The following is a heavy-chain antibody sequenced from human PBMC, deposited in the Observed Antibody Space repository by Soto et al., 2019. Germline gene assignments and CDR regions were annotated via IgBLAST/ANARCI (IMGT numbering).Heavy chain of an antibody. CDR1: GFTFSSYG. CDR3: ARGYYYDSSGYPSPSFDY. V-gene: IGHV3-33*01. D-gene: IGHD3-22*01. CDR2: IWYDGSNK. Sequence: GGSLRLSCAASGFTFSSYGMHWVRQAPGKGLEWVAVIWYDGSNKYYADSVKGRFTISRDNSKNTLYLQMNSLRAEDTAVYYCARGYYYDSSGYPSPSFDYWGQGTLVTVSS. J-gene: IGHJ4*02.